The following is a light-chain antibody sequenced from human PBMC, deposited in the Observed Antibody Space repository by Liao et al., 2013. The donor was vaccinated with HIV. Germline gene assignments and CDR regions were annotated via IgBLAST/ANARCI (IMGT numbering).Light chain of an antibody. Sequence: SYELTQPPSVSVSPGQTARITCSGDALPKQYAYWYQQKPGQAPVLVIYFDRDRPSWIPQRFSGSNSANTATLTISRVEAGDEADYYCQVWHSSSDHWVFGGGTKLTVL. CDR3: QVWHSSSDHWV. CDR1: ALPKQY. J-gene: IGLJ3*02. V-gene: IGLV3-21*02. CDR2: FDR.